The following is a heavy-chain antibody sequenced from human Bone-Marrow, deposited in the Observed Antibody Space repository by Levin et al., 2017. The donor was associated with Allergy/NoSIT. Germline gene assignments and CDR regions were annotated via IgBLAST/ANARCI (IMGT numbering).Heavy chain of an antibody. CDR3: ARIRVEVPIVDYFDH. J-gene: IGHJ4*02. Sequence: SETLSLTFPFSSLSLPLPSFLSFPPPPLKGLEYIGYISYSGITNYNPSLKSRLTISKDTSTNQFSLHLTSVTAADTAVYFCARIRVEVPIVDYFDHWGQGTLITVSS. D-gene: IGHD2-15*01. CDR2: ISYSGIT. CDR1: SLSLPLPS. V-gene: IGHV4-59*08.